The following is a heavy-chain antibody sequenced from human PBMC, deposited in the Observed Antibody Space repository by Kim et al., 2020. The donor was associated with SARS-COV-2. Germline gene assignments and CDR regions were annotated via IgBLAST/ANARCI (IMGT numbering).Heavy chain of an antibody. CDR3: ARFIDFWSDSDYYYYGMDV. CDR2: IYYSGST. J-gene: IGHJ6*02. D-gene: IGHD3-3*01. V-gene: IGHV4-31*03. Sequence: SETLSLTCTVSGGSISSGGYYWSWIRQHPGKGLEWIGYIYYSGSTYYNPSLKSRVTISVDTSKNQFSLKLSSVTAADTAVYYCARFIDFWSDSDYYYYGMDVWGQGTTVTVSS. CDR1: GGSISSGGYY.